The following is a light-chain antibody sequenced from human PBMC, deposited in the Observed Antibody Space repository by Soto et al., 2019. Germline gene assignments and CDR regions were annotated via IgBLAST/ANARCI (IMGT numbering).Light chain of an antibody. CDR3: QQRSNWLPLT. V-gene: IGKV3D-20*02. J-gene: IGKJ4*01. CDR1: QSVSNNY. Sequence: EIVLTQSTGTLSLSPGARATLSRRASQSVSNNYLAWYQKKPGQAPRLXXYGASNRATGIPDRFSGSGSGTDLTLTISRLETEDFAVYYCQQRSNWLPLTFGGGIKVDIK. CDR2: GAS.